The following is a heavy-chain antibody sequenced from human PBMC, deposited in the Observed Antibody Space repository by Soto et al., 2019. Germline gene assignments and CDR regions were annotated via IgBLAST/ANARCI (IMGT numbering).Heavy chain of an antibody. Sequence: PSETLSLTCTVSGGAIYSPSYYWGWIRQTPGKGLEYIGSIYYSGSTFNNPSLGRRVTISLDAPKKQVSLSLSSATAADTAVYYCARLSGRRFFEYWGQGALVTVSS. CDR2: IYYSGST. V-gene: IGHV4-39*01. D-gene: IGHD6-6*01. J-gene: IGHJ4*02. CDR3: ARLSGRRFFEY. CDR1: GGAIYSPSYY.